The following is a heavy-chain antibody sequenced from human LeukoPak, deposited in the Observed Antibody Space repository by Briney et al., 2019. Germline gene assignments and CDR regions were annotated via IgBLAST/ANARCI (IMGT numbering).Heavy chain of an antibody. CDR1: GVTLSSHQ. CDR2: ISSGSPI. CDR3: ARESIAVAGAPFDY. V-gene: IGHV3-48*03. D-gene: IGHD6-19*01. Sequence: GGSVPHFCAASGVTLSSHQMMWARQAPGEGLEWVSYISSGSPIYDPVSVKARFPISRDNPKNSLYLQMNSLRAEDTAVYYCARESIAVAGAPFDYGGQGTLVTVSS. J-gene: IGHJ4*02.